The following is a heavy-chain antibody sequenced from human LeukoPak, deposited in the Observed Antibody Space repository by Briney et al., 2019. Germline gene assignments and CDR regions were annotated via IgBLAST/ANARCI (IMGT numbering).Heavy chain of an antibody. CDR2: IKQDGSDK. CDR3: AKEKTTGTYYVDY. Sequence: GGSLRLSCAASGFTFSSYWMSWVRQAPGKGLEWVANIKQDGSDKYYVDSVKGRFTISRDNAKNSLYLQMNSLRAEDTAVYYCAKEKTTGTYYVDYWGQGTLVTVSS. CDR1: GFTFSSYW. D-gene: IGHD1-7*01. V-gene: IGHV3-7*04. J-gene: IGHJ4*02.